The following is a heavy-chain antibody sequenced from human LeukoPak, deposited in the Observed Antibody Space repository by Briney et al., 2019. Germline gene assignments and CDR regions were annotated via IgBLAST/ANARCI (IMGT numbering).Heavy chain of an antibody. J-gene: IGHJ4*02. CDR2: ISGSGGST. V-gene: IGHV3-23*01. CDR1: GFTFSSYA. Sequence: PGGSLRLSCAASGFTFSSYAMSWVRQAPGKGLEWVSAISGSGGSTYYADSVKGRFTISRDNSKNTLYLQMNSLRAEDTAVYYCARGITMNIGYFDYWGQGTLVSVSS. D-gene: IGHD3-22*01. CDR3: ARGITMNIGYFDY.